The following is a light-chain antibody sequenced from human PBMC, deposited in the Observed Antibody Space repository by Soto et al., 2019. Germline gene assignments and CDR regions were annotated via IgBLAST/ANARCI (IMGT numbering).Light chain of an antibody. CDR1: SSNIGSGYD. Sequence: QSALTQPPSVSGAPGQRVTISCTGSSSNIGSGYDVHWYQQLPGTAPRLLMSGNNNRPSGVPDRFSGSKSGTSASLAITGLQAEDEADYYCHSYDSILSGVVFGGGTKLTVL. J-gene: IGLJ2*01. CDR2: GNN. V-gene: IGLV1-40*01. CDR3: HSYDSILSGVV.